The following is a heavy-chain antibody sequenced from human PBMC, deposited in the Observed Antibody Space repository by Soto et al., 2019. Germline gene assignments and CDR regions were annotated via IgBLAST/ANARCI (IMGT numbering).Heavy chain of an antibody. CDR2: IYYSGST. CDR1: GGSISSGDYY. V-gene: IGHV4-30-4*01. D-gene: IGHD5-12*01. Sequence: PSETLSLTCTVSGGSISSGDYYWSWIRQPPGKGLEWIGYIYYSGSTYYNPSLKSRVTISVDTSKNQFSLKLSSVTAADTAVYYCARDKATGGGWFDPWGQGTLVTVSS. J-gene: IGHJ5*02. CDR3: ARDKATGGGWFDP.